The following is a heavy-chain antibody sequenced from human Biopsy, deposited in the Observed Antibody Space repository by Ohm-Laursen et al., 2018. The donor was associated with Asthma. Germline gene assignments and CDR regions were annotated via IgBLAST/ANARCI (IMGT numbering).Heavy chain of an antibody. J-gene: IGHJ4*02. D-gene: IGHD1-26*01. CDR1: GFTFSTYA. CDR2: ISGNGGRT. Sequence: GSLRLSCAASGFTFSTYAMNWVRQAPGKGLEWVSDISGNGGRTKYADFVTGRFTISRDNSKNTLYLQMNSLRAEDTAVYYCAKRGSYFDYWGQGTLVTVSS. V-gene: IGHV3-23*01. CDR3: AKRGSYFDY.